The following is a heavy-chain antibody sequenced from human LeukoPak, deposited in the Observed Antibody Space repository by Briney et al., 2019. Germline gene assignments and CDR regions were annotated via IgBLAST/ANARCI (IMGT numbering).Heavy chain of an antibody. V-gene: IGHV1-2*02. CDR2: INPNSGGT. Sequence: ASVKVSCKASGYTFTGYYLHWVRQAPGHGLEWMGWINPNSGGTNYAQKFQGRVTMTRDTSISTVYMELSSLRSDDTAVYYCARADSVPAGDYHYWYMDVWGKGTTVTVSS. CDR3: ARADSVPAGDYHYWYMDV. CDR1: GYTFTGYY. D-gene: IGHD2-2*01. J-gene: IGHJ6*03.